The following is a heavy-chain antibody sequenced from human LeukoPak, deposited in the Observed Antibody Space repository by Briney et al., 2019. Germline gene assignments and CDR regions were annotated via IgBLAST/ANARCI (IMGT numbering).Heavy chain of an antibody. Sequence: GASVKVSCKASGYTFTSYYMHWVRQAPGQGLEWMGIINPSGGSTSYAQKSQGRVTMTRDTSTSTVYMELSSLRSEDTAVYYCARDLVGAQSRDYWGQGTLVTVSS. V-gene: IGHV1-46*03. J-gene: IGHJ4*02. CDR3: ARDLVGAQSRDY. D-gene: IGHD1-26*01. CDR1: GYTFTSYY. CDR2: INPSGGST.